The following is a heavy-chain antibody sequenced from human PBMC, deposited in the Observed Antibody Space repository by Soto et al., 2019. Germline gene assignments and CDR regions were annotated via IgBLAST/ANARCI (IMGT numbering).Heavy chain of an antibody. D-gene: IGHD6-13*01. CDR2: ISGSGGSP. V-gene: IGHV3-23*01. J-gene: IGHJ4*02. CDR3: AKEGDITAAFDY. Sequence: EVQVLEAGGVLGQPGGSLRLSCVAPGLIFSNYAMSWVRQAPGKGLEWVSGISGSGGSPHYADSAKGRFTISRDNSKNMLFLQMNTLRAEDMAVYYCAKEGDITAAFDYWGQGTLVTVSS. CDR1: GLIFSNYA.